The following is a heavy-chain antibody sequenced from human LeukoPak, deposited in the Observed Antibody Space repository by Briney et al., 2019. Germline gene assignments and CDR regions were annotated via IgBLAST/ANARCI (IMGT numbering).Heavy chain of an antibody. V-gene: IGHV4-4*07. J-gene: IGHJ6*03. Sequence: PSETLSLTCTVSGGSISSYYWSWIRQPAGKGLEWIGRIYTSGSTNYNPSLKSRVTISVDTSKNQFSLKLSSVTAADTAVYYCARLYGSGSYYCYYYTDVWGKGTTVTVSS. D-gene: IGHD3-10*01. CDR2: IYTSGST. CDR3: ARLYGSGSYYCYYYTDV. CDR1: GGSISSYY.